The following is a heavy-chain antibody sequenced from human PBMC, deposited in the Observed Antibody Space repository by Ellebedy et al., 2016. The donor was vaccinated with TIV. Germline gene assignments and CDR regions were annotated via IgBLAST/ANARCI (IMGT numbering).Heavy chain of an antibody. Sequence: AASVKVSCKASGYTFTSYAMHWVRQAPGQRLEWMGWTNAGNGNTKYSQKFQGRVTITRDTSASTAYMELSSLRTEDTAVYYCARATVTRYYYDYYGMDVWGQGTTVTVSS. V-gene: IGHV1-3*01. CDR2: TNAGNGNT. J-gene: IGHJ6*02. CDR3: ARATVTRYYYDYYGMDV. D-gene: IGHD4-17*01. CDR1: GYTFTSYA.